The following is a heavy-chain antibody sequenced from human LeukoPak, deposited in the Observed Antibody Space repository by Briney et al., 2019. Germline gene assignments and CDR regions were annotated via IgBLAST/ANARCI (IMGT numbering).Heavy chain of an antibody. J-gene: IGHJ3*02. CDR3: ARLTGHFAFDI. Sequence: ASVKVSCKASGYTFTDYYIHWVRQTPGQGLEWMGWINPDYGGVTYVQKFQGRVTMTRDTSITTAYMELSRLTSDDTAVFYCARLTGHFAFDIWGQGTMVTVSS. D-gene: IGHD7-27*01. CDR2: INPDYGGV. V-gene: IGHV1-2*02. CDR1: GYTFTDYY.